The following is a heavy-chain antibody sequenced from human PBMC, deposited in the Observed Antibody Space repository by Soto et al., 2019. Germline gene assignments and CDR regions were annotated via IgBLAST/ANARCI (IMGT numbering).Heavy chain of an antibody. CDR1: GFTFSSYA. V-gene: IGHV3-30-3*01. CDR2: ISYDGSNK. Sequence: PGGSLRLSCAASGFTFSSYAMHWVRQAPGKGLEWVAVISYDGSNKYYADSVKGRFTISRDNSKNTLYLQMNSLRAEDTAVYYCAKGGLYCSSISCYSSHWGQGA. J-gene: IGHJ4*02. D-gene: IGHD2-2*01. CDR3: AKGGLYCSSISCYSSH.